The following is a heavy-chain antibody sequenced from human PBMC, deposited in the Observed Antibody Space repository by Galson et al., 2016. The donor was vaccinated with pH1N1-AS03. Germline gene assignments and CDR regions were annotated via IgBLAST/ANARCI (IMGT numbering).Heavy chain of an antibody. CDR2: ISGSGGST. J-gene: IGHJ6*02. V-gene: IGHV3-23*01. CDR1: GFTFRSYA. Sequence: SLRLSCAASGFTFRSYAMSWVRQAPGKGLEWVSGISGSGGSTYYADSVKGRFTISRDNSKNTLYLQMNSLRAEDTAVYYCARGWGPGTNGLDIWGQGTKVTVS. D-gene: IGHD7-27*01. CDR3: ARGWGPGTNGLDI.